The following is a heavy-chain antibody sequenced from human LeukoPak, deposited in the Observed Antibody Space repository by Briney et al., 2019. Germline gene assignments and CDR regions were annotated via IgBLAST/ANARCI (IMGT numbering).Heavy chain of an antibody. CDR1: GYTFTSYY. J-gene: IGHJ4*02. CDR3: AREAGSGSYHPPLGY. CDR2: INPSGGST. Sequence: GASVKVSCKASGYTFTSYYMHWVRQASGQGLEWMGIINPSGGSTSYAQKFQGRVTMTRDTSTSTVYMELSSLRSEDTAVYYCAREAGSGSYHPPLGYWGQGTLVTVSS. D-gene: IGHD1-26*01. V-gene: IGHV1-46*01.